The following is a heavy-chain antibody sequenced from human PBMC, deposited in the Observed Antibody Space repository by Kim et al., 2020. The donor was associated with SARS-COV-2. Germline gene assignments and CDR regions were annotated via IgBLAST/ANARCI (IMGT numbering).Heavy chain of an antibody. V-gene: IGHV3-11*05. J-gene: IGHJ4*02. CDR3: ARDANPGIAAAGTGY. D-gene: IGHD6-13*01. Sequence: DSVKGRFTISRDNAKNSLYLQMNSLRAEDTAVYYCARDANPGIAAAGTGYWGQGTLVTVSS.